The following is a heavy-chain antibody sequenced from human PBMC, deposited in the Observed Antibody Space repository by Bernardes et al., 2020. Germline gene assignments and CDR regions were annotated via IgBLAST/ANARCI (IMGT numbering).Heavy chain of an antibody. D-gene: IGHD4-4*01. J-gene: IGHJ2*01. CDR1: GGSISTTSYY. Sequence: SETLSLTCTVSGGSISTTSYYWAWIRQPPGKGLEWIGTIYYSGSTYYNPSLQSRLTISVDTSKNQFSLRLTSVTAADTAVYYCARTNYHQFDLWGRGTLVTVSS. V-gene: IGHV4-39*01. CDR3: ARTNYHQFDL. CDR2: IYYSGST.